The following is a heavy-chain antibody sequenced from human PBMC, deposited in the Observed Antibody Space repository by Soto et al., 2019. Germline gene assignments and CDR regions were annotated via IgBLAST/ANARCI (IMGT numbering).Heavy chain of an antibody. V-gene: IGHV3-23*01. D-gene: IGHD3-10*01. Sequence: EVQLLESGGGLVQPAGSLRLSCAASGFTFSSYAMSWFRQAPGKGLEWVSAISGSGGSTYYADSVKGRFTISRDNSKNTLYLQMNSLRAEDTAVYYCAKDLMVQKPYYYYYMDVWGKGTTVTVSS. CDR2: ISGSGGST. CDR3: AKDLMVQKPYYYYYMDV. CDR1: GFTFSSYA. J-gene: IGHJ6*03.